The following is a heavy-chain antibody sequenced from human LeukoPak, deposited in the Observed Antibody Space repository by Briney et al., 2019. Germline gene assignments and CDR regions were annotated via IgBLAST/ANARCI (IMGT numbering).Heavy chain of an antibody. CDR3: ASHRGRRYLYAFDS. CDR1: AASFTGES. J-gene: IGHJ3*02. Sequence: PSETLSPPCAVDAASFTGESGSWIRQPPGKRLVCIGVIIHSGSTNYNPSLKSRVTISVDTSKNQFSLKLSSVTAADTAVYYCASHRGRRYLYAFDSWGQGTMVTVSS. V-gene: IGHV4-34*12. CDR2: IIHSGST. D-gene: IGHD2-2*02.